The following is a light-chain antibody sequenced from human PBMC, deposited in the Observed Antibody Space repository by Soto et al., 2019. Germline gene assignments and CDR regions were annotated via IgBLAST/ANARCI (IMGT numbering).Light chain of an antibody. J-gene: IGKJ5*01. CDR2: DTS. CDR3: QQYGGSPIT. CDR1: QSVSNTY. V-gene: IGKV3-20*01. Sequence: IVLTQSPGTLSLSPGERATLSCRTSQSVSNTYVAWYQQKPGQAPRLLIYDTSSRVTGIPDRFSGSGSGTDFTLTINRLEPEDFALYYCQQYGGSPITFGQGTRLEIK.